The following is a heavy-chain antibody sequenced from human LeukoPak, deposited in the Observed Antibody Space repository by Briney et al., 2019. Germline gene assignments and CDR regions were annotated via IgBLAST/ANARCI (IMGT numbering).Heavy chain of an antibody. Sequence: SETLSLTCTVSGGSISSYYWSWVRQPPGKGLEWSGYIYYSGSTNYNPSLKSRVTISVDTSKNQFSLKLSSVTAADTAVYYCARDSSMIRYYYYGMDVWGQGTTVTVSS. D-gene: IGHD3-22*01. CDR3: ARDSSMIRYYYYGMDV. CDR2: IYYSGST. J-gene: IGHJ6*02. V-gene: IGHV4-59*01. CDR1: GGSISSYY.